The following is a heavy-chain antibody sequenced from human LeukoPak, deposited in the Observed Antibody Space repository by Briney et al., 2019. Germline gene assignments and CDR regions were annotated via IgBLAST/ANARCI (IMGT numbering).Heavy chain of an antibody. J-gene: IGHJ4*02. CDR2: ISYDGSNK. Sequence: GGSLRLSCAASGFTFSSYAMHWVRQAPGKGLEWVAVISYDGSNKYYADSVKGRSTISRDNSKNTLYLQMNSLRAEDTAVYYCASSYDSALLRLPRRWGQGTLVTVSS. V-gene: IGHV3-30*01. D-gene: IGHD3-22*01. CDR3: ASSYDSALLRLPRR. CDR1: GFTFSSYA.